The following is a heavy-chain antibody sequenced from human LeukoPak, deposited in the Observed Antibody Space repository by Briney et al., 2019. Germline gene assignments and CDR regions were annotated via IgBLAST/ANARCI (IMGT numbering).Heavy chain of an antibody. CDR3: ARFNYDSSGYYFGYFDY. V-gene: IGHV1-46*01. CDR1: GYTFTSYY. J-gene: IGHJ4*02. Sequence: APVKVPCKASGYTFTSYYMHWVRQAPGQGLEWMGIINPSGGSTSYAQKFQGRVTMTRDTSTSTIYMELSSLRSEDTAMYYCARFNYDSSGYYFGYFDYWGQGTLVTVSS. D-gene: IGHD3-22*01. CDR2: INPSGGST.